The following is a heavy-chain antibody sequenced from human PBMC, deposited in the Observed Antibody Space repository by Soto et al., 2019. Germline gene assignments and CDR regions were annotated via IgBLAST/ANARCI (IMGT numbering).Heavy chain of an antibody. CDR2: INSYNGNT. CDR1: GYSFTRYG. CDR3: AMVDVYVTPSPQDV. V-gene: IGHV1-18*01. D-gene: IGHD3-16*01. Sequence: QVQLVQSGAEVKNPGASVKVSCKASGYSFTRYGIGWARQAPGQGPEWMGWINSYNGNTNYAQNLQGRLTLTTDTSTNTAYMELRSLRANDPAIYYCAMVDVYVTPSPQDVWGQGTTVTVS. J-gene: IGHJ6*02.